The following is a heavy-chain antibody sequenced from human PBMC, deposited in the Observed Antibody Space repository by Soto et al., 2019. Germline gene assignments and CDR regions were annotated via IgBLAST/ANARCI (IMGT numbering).Heavy chain of an antibody. Sequence: PRGSLRLSCAASGFPFSSYWMSWVRQAPGKGLEWVANIKQDGSEKYYVDSVKGRFTISRDNAKNSLYLQMNSLRAEDTAVYYCARTYYYDRSGYYYNFYRGQGTLVTVSS. V-gene: IGHV3-7*01. CDR1: GFPFSSYW. CDR2: IKQDGSEK. CDR3: ARTYYYDRSGYYYNFY. D-gene: IGHD3-22*01. J-gene: IGHJ4*02.